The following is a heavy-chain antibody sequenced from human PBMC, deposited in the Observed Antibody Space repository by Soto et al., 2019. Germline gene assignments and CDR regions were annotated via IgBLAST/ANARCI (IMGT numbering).Heavy chain of an antibody. CDR2: IYYSGST. J-gene: IGHJ4*02. V-gene: IGHV4-39*01. CDR1: GGSISSSSYY. Sequence: QLQLQESGPGLVKPSETLSLTCSVSGGSISSSSYYWGWIRQPPGKGLQWIGTIYYSGSTYYNPSLKSRVTISVDTSKNQFSLKLSSVTAADTAVYYCASSDGGSTIDYWGQGARVTVSS. CDR3: ASSDGGSTIDY.